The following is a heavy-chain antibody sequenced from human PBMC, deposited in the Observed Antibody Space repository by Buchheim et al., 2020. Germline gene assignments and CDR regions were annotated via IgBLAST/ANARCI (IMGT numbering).Heavy chain of an antibody. CDR3: ARDRSWVIYDY. D-gene: IGHD1-26*01. Sequence: EVQLVESGGGLVQPGGSLRLSCVASGFSFSNYNMHWIRQVPGKGLAWVSRINENGDVTTYAVSVRGRFTISRDNAKTTVHLQMNSLRAEDTAVYFCARDRSWVIYDYWGLGTL. CDR1: GFSFSNYN. V-gene: IGHV3-74*03. J-gene: IGHJ4*01. CDR2: INENGDVT.